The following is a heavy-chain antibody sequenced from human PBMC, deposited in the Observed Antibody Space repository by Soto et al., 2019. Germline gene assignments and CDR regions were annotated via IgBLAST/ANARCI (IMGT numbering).Heavy chain of an antibody. V-gene: IGHV3-30*18. CDR3: AKDRDYGGASYYFDY. J-gene: IGHJ4*02. D-gene: IGHD4-17*01. CDR2: LSYDGRDR. CDR1: GFTFSRYG. Sequence: QVQLVESGGGVVQPGRSLRLSCAASGFTFSRYGMHWVRQAPGKGLEWVAVLSYDGRDRYYGDSVKGRFTISRDNSKNTLYLQMNSLRAEDTAVYYCAKDRDYGGASYYFDYWGPGTLVTVSS.